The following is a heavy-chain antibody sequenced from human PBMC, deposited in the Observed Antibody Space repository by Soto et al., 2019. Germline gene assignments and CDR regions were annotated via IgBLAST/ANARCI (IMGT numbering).Heavy chain of an antibody. V-gene: IGHV1-2*02. J-gene: IGHJ4*02. CDR3: ARPPGYISDWYYFDL. CDR1: GYTFTGYY. CDR2: ISPKSGGT. D-gene: IGHD6-19*01. Sequence: GASVKVSCMVSGYTFTGYYMHWVRQAPGQGFEWMGRISPKSGGTNYAKQFQGRVTMTSDTSLNTAYMELSSLISEDTAVYYCARPPGYISDWYYFDLWGQGTLVTVSS.